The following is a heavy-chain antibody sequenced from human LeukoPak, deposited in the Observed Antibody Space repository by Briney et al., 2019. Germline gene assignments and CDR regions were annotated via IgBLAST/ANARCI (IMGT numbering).Heavy chain of an antibody. CDR3: TRDLVLGSGSYGH. CDR2: IDEFGRAT. CDR1: GFSLSENW. J-gene: IGHJ1*01. D-gene: IGHD3-10*01. Sequence: GGSLRLSCAASGFSLSENWMPWVRQAPGQGLVWVSRIDEFGRATFYADSVKGRFTISRDDATNTVYLQMNSLRADDTAIYFCTRDLVLGSGSYGHWGQGTLVTVSA. V-gene: IGHV3-74*01.